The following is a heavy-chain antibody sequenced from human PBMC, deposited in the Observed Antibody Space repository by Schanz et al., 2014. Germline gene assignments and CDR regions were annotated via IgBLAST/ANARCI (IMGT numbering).Heavy chain of an antibody. CDR3: ARDYFGSESHYVFDH. CDR2: ISPYNGNT. CDR1: GYTFSSYG. D-gene: IGHD3-10*01. J-gene: IGHJ4*02. Sequence: QVQLVQSGAEVKKPGASVKVSCKTSGYTFSSYGITWVRQAPGQGLEWMGWISPYNGNTNYAPKVQGRVTVTTDTSTSSVYMELRSLTSDDTAVCVCARDYFGSESHYVFDHWGQGTLVTVSS. V-gene: IGHV1-18*01.